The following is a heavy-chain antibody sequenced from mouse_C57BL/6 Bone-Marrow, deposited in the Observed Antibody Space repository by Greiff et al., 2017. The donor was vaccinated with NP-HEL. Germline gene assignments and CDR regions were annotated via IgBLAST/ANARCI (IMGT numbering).Heavy chain of an antibody. CDR2: ISYDGSN. D-gene: IGHD3-1*01. V-gene: IGHV3-6*01. CDR1: GYSITSGYY. Sequence: EVKLMESGPGLVKPSQSLSLTCSVTGYSITSGYYWNWIRQFPGNKLEWMGYISYDGSNNYNPSLKNRISITRDTSKNQFFLKLNSVTTEDTATYYCAREGLRSWGQGTLVTVSA. CDR3: AREGLRS. J-gene: IGHJ3*01.